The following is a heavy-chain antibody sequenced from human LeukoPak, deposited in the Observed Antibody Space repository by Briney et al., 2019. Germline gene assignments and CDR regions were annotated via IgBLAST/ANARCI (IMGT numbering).Heavy chain of an antibody. CDR1: GGSISSGSYY. CDR2: IYTSGST. Sequence: PSETLSLTCTVSGGSISSGSYYWSWIRRPAGKGLEWIGRIYTSGSTNYNPSLKSRVTISVDTSKNQFSLKLSSVTAADTAVYYCASTSGWYLDGGYFDYWGQGTLVTVSS. J-gene: IGHJ4*02. V-gene: IGHV4-61*02. D-gene: IGHD6-19*01. CDR3: ASTSGWYLDGGYFDY.